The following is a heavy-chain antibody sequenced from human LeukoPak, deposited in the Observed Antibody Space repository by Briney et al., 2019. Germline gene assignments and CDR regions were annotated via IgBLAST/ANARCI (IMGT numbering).Heavy chain of an antibody. CDR3: ASTRYCSSTSCYEVYFQH. J-gene: IGHJ1*01. CDR1: GFTLSSYW. V-gene: IGHV3-7*03. D-gene: IGHD2-2*01. CDR2: RKQDGSEK. Sequence: GGSLRLSCAASGFTLSSYWMNWVRQAPGKGLEWVANRKQDGSEKYYVDSVKGRFTISRDNAKNSLYLQMNSLRAEDTAVYYCASTRYCSSTSCYEVYFQHWGQGTLVTVSS.